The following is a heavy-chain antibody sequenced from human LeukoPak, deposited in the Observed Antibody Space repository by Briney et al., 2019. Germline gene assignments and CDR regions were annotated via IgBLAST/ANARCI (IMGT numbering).Heavy chain of an antibody. CDR2: ITASGTAM. D-gene: IGHD5-24*01. V-gene: IGHV3-48*01. J-gene: IGHJ4*02. Sequence: GGSLRLSCAASGFTFSSYSMNWVRQAPGKGLEWVSHITASGTAMFYADSVKGRFTISRDNAKNSLYLQMNSLRTEDTAVYYCARCDVGDGYSHYWGQGTLVTVSS. CDR1: GFTFSSYS. CDR3: ARCDVGDGYSHY.